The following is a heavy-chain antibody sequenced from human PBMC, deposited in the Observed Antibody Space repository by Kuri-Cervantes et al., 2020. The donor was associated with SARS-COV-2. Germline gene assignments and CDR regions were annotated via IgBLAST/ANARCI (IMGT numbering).Heavy chain of an antibody. D-gene: IGHD5-18*01. V-gene: IGHV1-69*13. CDR2: ISPLFGKA. J-gene: IGHJ4*02. CDR3: TKEKGNTYGFDY. Sequence: SVKVSCKVSGGSFSTYAITWVRQAPGQGLEWMGGISPLFGKANYAQKFQGRVAITADESTSTVYMEVSSLRFEDTAVYYCTKEKGNTYGFDYWGQGTLVTVSS. CDR1: GGSFSTYA.